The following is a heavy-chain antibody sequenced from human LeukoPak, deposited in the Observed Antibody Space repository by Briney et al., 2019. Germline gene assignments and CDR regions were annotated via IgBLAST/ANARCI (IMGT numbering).Heavy chain of an antibody. CDR2: IRSKAYGGTT. V-gene: IGHV3-49*04. J-gene: IGHJ4*02. D-gene: IGHD2-2*01. CDR3: TRDSGVIVVVRAATSQ. CDR1: GFSFGDYA. Sequence: GGSLRLSCTASGFSFGDYAMSWVRQAPAKGLEWVGFIRSKAYGGTTEYAASVKGRFTISRDDSKSIAYLQMNSLKTEDTAVYYCTRDSGVIVVVRAATSQWGQGTLVTVSS.